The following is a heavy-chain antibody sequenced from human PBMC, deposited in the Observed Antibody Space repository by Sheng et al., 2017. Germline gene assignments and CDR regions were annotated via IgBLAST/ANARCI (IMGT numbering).Heavy chain of an antibody. D-gene: IGHD3-3*01. CDR3: ARDIPRGDFWSGLPMDV. CDR2: ISGSGGST. J-gene: IGHJ6*02. V-gene: IGHV3-23*01. Sequence: DVQLLESWGEAWYSRGGSLRLSCAASGFTFSSYAMSWVRQAPGKGLEWVSAISGSGGSTYYADSVKGRFTISRDNSKNTLYLQMNSLRAEDTAVYYCARDIPRGDFWSGLPMDVWGQGTTVTVSS. CDR1: GFTFSSYA.